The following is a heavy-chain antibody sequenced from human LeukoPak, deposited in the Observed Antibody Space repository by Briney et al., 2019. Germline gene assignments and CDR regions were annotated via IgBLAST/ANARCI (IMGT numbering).Heavy chain of an antibody. J-gene: IGHJ6*02. V-gene: IGHV3-48*04. D-gene: IGHD2-8*01. CDR1: GFTFSSYS. Sequence: GGSLRLSCAASGFTFSSYSMNWVRQAPGKGLGWVSYISSSSSTIYYADSVKGRFTISRDNAKNSLYLQMNSLRAEDTAVYYCARDNEEMIYGMDVWGQGTTVTVSS. CDR2: ISSSSSTI. CDR3: ARDNEEMIYGMDV.